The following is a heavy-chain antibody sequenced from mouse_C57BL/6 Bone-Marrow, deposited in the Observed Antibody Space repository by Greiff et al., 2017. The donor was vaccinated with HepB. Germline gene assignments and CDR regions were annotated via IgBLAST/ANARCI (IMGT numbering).Heavy chain of an antibody. CDR3: ATQEYDGGY. Sequence: VQLKQSGPVLVKPGASVKMSCKASGYTFTDYYMNWVKQSHGKSLEWIGVINPYNGGTSYNQKFKGKATLTVDKSSSTAYMELNSLTSEDSAVYYCATQEYDGGYWGQGTSVTVSS. D-gene: IGHD2-12*01. J-gene: IGHJ4*01. CDR1: GYTFTDYY. CDR2: INPYNGGT. V-gene: IGHV1-19*01.